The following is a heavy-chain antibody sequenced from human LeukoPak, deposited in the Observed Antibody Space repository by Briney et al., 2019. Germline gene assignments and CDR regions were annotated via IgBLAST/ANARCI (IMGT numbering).Heavy chain of an antibody. CDR3: ARRIVATMVDWFDP. CDR2: IYYSGST. Sequence: SETLSLTCTVSGGSISSYYWSWIRQPPGKGLEWIGYIYYSGSTNYNPSLKSRVTISVDTSKNQFSLKLSSVTAADTAVYYCARRIVATMVDWFDPWGQGTLVTVSS. D-gene: IGHD5-12*01. CDR1: GGSISSYY. J-gene: IGHJ5*02. V-gene: IGHV4-59*12.